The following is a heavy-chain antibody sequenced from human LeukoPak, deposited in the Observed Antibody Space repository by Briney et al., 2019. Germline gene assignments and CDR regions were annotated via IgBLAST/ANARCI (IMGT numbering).Heavy chain of an antibody. CDR1: GGSFSGYY. D-gene: IGHD1-26*01. CDR3: ARHPYSGSYYRGLAYFDY. V-gene: IGHV4-59*08. J-gene: IGHJ4*02. Sequence: SETLSLTCAVYGGSFSGYYWSRIRQPPGKGLEWIGYIYYSGSTNYNPSLKSRVTISVDTSKNQFSLKLSSVTAADTAVYYCARHPYSGSYYRGLAYFDYWGQGTLVTVSS. CDR2: IYYSGST.